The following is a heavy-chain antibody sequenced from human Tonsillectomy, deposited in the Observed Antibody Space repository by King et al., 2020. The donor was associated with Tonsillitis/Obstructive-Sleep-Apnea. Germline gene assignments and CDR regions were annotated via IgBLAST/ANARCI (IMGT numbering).Heavy chain of an antibody. CDR1: GASITSTSHY. CDR3: ARRHSGTSSEECYAY. J-gene: IGHJ4*02. D-gene: IGHD4-23*01. Sequence: QLQKSGPGLVKPSETLSLTCSVPGASITSTSHYWDWSRQVPGKGLEWIGSIYYSGFTRYNPSLKSRVTISVDTSKNQFSLKVTSVTAADTAVYFCARRHSGTSSEECYAYWGQGTPPTVSS. CDR2: IYYSGFT. V-gene: IGHV4-39*01.